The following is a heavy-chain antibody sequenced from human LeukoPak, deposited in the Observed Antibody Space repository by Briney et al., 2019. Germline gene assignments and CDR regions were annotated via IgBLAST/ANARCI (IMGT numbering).Heavy chain of an antibody. CDR1: GFAVSSNY. CDR2: INSGDNT. D-gene: IGHD3-22*01. V-gene: IGHV3-53*01. J-gene: IGHJ4*02. Sequence: GGSLTLSCAASGFAVSSNYLGWVRQAPGKGLEWVSVINSGDNTYYADSVKGRFTISRDNSKNTLYLQMNSLRIEDTAVYYCARDRGTTFLDSAYYFWGQGTLVTVSS. CDR3: ARDRGTTFLDSAYYF.